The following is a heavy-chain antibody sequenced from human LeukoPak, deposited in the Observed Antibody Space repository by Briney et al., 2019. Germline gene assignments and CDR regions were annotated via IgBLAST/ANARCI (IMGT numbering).Heavy chain of an antibody. CDR1: GGSISSSSYY. J-gene: IGHJ4*02. D-gene: IGHD3-3*01. Sequence: PSETLSLTCTVSGGSISSSSYYWGWIRQPPGKGLEWIGSIYYSGSTYYNPSLKSRVTISVDTSKNQFSLKLSSVTAADTAVYYCAQLGVLRFLEWSFDYWGQGTLVTVSS. CDR2: IYYSGST. V-gene: IGHV4-39*01. CDR3: AQLGVLRFLEWSFDY.